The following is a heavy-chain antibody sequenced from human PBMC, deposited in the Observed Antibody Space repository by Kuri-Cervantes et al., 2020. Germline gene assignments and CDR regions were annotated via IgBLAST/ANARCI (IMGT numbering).Heavy chain of an antibody. J-gene: IGHJ5*02. CDR2: ISPYNGNT. D-gene: IGHD3-3*01. CDR1: GYTFTIYG. CDR3: ARSHHDFWRFDP. V-gene: IGHV1-18*01. Sequence: ASVKVSCKASGYTFTIYGVSWVRQAPGQGLEWMGWISPYNGNTNYAQNLQGRVTMTTDTSTSTAYMALRSLRSDDTAVYYCARSHHDFWRFDPWGQGTLVTVSS.